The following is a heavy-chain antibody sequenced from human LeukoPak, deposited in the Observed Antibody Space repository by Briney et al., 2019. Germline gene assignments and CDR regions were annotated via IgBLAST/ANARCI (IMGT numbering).Heavy chain of an antibody. Sequence: GRSLSLSCAASGFTFSSYGMHWVRQAPGKGLEWVAVIWYDGSNKYYADSVKGRFTISRDNSKNTLYLQMNSLRAEDTAVYYCARPEKYCSGGSCYSFGGYYYYYGMDVWGQGTTVTVSS. V-gene: IGHV3-33*01. CDR3: ARPEKYCSGGSCYSFGGYYYYYGMDV. D-gene: IGHD2-15*01. CDR1: GFTFSSYG. CDR2: IWYDGSNK. J-gene: IGHJ6*02.